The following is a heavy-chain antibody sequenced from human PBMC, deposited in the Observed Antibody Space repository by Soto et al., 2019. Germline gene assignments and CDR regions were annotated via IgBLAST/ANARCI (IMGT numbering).Heavy chain of an antibody. CDR1: GGTFSSYA. J-gene: IGHJ4*02. Sequence: QVQLVQSGAEVKKPGSSVKVSCKASGGTFSSYAISWVRQAPGQGLEWMGGIIPIFGTANYAQKFQGRVTITADESTSTAYMEVSSLRSEDTSVYYCARVRLYYYDSSGYYFDYWGQGTLVTVSS. CDR3: ARVRLYYYDSSGYYFDY. D-gene: IGHD3-22*01. CDR2: IIPIFGTA. V-gene: IGHV1-69*12.